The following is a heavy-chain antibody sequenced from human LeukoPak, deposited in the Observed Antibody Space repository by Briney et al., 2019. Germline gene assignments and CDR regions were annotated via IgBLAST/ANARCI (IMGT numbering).Heavy chain of an antibody. CDR2: ITGSGSPI. J-gene: IGHJ4*02. CDR1: GFTFSRYS. Sequence: GGSLRLSCAASGFTFSRYSMNWVRQAPGKGLEWVSYITGSGSPIYYADSVKGRFTISRDNAKNSLYLQMNSLRDEDTAVYYCVRDPEALDYWGQGTLVTVSS. CDR3: VRDPEALDY. V-gene: IGHV3-48*02.